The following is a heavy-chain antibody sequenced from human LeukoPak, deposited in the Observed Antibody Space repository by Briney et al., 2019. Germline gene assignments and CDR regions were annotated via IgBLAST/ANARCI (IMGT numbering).Heavy chain of an antibody. Sequence: ASVKVSCKASGYTFTGYYIHWVRQAPGQGLEWMGWINPNNGGTNYAQKFQGRVTMTRDTSISTAYMELNRLTSDDTAVYYCARDNWNYGGFDYWGQGTLVTVSS. CDR2: INPNNGGT. D-gene: IGHD1-7*01. V-gene: IGHV1-2*02. CDR3: ARDNWNYGGFDY. J-gene: IGHJ4*02. CDR1: GYTFTGYY.